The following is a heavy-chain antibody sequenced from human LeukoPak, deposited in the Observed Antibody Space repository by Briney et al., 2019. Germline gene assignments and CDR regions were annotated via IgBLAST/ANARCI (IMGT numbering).Heavy chain of an antibody. Sequence: GGSLRLSCAASGFTFSSYAMSWVRQAPGKGLEWVSAISGSGGSTYYADSVKGRFTISRDNSKNTLYLQMNSLRAEDTAVYYCAKAVSYNWNYSWFDPWGRGTLVAVSS. CDR3: AKAVSYNWNYSWFDP. D-gene: IGHD1-7*01. CDR2: ISGSGGST. V-gene: IGHV3-23*01. CDR1: GFTFSSYA. J-gene: IGHJ5*02.